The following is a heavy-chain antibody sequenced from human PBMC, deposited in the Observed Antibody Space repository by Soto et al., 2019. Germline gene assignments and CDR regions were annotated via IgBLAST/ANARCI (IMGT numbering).Heavy chain of an antibody. V-gene: IGHV1-18*04. CDR1: GYTFTSYG. D-gene: IGHD3-3*01. J-gene: IGHJ6*02. CDR3: AREDFWSGYYSPKGYYYGMDV. Sequence: ASVKVSCKASGYTFTSYGISWVRQAPGQGLEWMGWISAYNGNTNYAQKLQGRVTMTTDTSTSTAYMELRSLRSDDTAVYYCAREDFWSGYYSPKGYYYGMDVWGQGTTVTFSS. CDR2: ISAYNGNT.